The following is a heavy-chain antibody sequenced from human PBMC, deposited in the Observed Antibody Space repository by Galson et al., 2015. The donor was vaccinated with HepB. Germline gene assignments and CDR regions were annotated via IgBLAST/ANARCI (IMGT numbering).Heavy chain of an antibody. Sequence: SVKVSCKASGYTFTSYAMHWVRQAPGQRLEWMGWINAGNGNTKYSQKFQGRVTITRDTSASTAYMELSSLRSEDTAVYYCARGFVFYYDSSGYVSWFDPWGQGTLVTVSS. V-gene: IGHV1-3*01. J-gene: IGHJ5*02. CDR1: GYTFTSYA. CDR2: INAGNGNT. CDR3: ARGFVFYYDSSGYVSWFDP. D-gene: IGHD3-22*01.